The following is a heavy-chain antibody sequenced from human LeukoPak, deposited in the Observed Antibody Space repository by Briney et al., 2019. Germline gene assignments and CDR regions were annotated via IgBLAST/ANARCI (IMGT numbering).Heavy chain of an antibody. D-gene: IGHD2-2*01. Sequence: SVKVSCKASGGTFSSYAISWVRQAPGQGLEWMGGIIPIFGTANYAQKLQGRVTITTDESTSTAYMELSSLRSEDTAVYYCARGALGYCSSTSCYSGRFDPWGQGTLVTVSS. J-gene: IGHJ5*02. CDR3: ARGALGYCSSTSCYSGRFDP. V-gene: IGHV1-69*05. CDR2: IIPIFGTA. CDR1: GGTFSSYA.